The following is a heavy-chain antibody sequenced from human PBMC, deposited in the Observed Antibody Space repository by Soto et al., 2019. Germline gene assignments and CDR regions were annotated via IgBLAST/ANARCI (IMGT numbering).Heavy chain of an antibody. D-gene: IGHD1-26*01. V-gene: IGHV3-30-3*01. CDR3: ARDGSGSYYYFDY. CDR2: ISYDGSNK. J-gene: IGHJ4*02. Sequence: QVQLVESGGGVVQPGRSLRLSCAASGFTFSSYAMHWVRQAPGKGLEWVAVISYDGSNKYYADSVKGRFTISRDNSKNTRYLQMNSLRAEDTAVYYCARDGSGSYYYFDYWGQGTLVTVSS. CDR1: GFTFSSYA.